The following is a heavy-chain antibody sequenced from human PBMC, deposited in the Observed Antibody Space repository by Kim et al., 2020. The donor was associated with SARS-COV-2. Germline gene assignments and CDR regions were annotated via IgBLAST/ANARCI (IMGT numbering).Heavy chain of an antibody. D-gene: IGHD6-19*01. CDR1: GYTFTSYD. Sequence: ASVKVSCKASGYTFTSYDINWVRQATGQGLEWMGWMNPNSGNTGYAQKFQGRVTMTRNTSISTAYMELSSLRSEDTAVYYCAREENSSGKLDPWGQGTLVTVSS. J-gene: IGHJ5*02. CDR3: AREENSSGKLDP. V-gene: IGHV1-8*01. CDR2: MNPNSGNT.